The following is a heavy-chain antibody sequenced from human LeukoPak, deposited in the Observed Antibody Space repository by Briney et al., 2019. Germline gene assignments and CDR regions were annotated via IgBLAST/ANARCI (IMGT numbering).Heavy chain of an antibody. J-gene: IGHJ4*02. CDR1: GFTFSRYW. V-gene: IGHV3-74*01. Sequence: GGSLRLSCVASGFTFSRYWMHWVRQAPGKGLVWVSRINSDGRSTNYADSVKGRFTISRDNSKNTLYLQMNSLRAEDTAVYYCARDYYDSSGYYYFDYWGQGTLVTVSS. CDR3: ARDYYDSSGYYYFDY. D-gene: IGHD3-22*01. CDR2: INSDGRST.